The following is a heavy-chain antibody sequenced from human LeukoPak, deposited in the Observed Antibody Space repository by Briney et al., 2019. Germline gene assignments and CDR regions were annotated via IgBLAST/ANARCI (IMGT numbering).Heavy chain of an antibody. Sequence: SETLSLTCAVYGGSFSGYYWSWIRQPPGKGLEWIGEINHSGSTNYNPSLKSRVTISVDTSKNQFSLKLSSVTAADTAVYYCARGYDSSGSAIDYWGRGTLVTVSS. J-gene: IGHJ4*02. D-gene: IGHD3-22*01. CDR1: GGSFSGYY. CDR2: INHSGST. V-gene: IGHV4-34*01. CDR3: ARGYDSSGSAIDY.